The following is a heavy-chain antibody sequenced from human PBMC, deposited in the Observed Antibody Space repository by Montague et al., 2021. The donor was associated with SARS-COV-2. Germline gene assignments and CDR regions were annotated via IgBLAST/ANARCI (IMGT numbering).Heavy chain of an antibody. J-gene: IGHJ4*02. D-gene: IGHD3-10*01. Sequence: SETLSLTCTVSGGSIGSDYWSWIRQPPGKGLEWIGYINFSGTTNYNPSPNSRVTISVDTSKNQFSLKVTSVTAADTAVYYCARHYYGSGCFDYWGQGILVTVSS. CDR2: INFSGTT. V-gene: IGHV4-59*01. CDR1: GGSIGSDY. CDR3: ARHYYGSGCFDY.